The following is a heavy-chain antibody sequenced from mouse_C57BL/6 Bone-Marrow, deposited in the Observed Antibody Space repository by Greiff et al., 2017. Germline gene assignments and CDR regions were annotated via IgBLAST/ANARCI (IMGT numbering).Heavy chain of an antibody. V-gene: IGHV1-26*01. CDR3: ARFYGYYSYYAMDY. CDR2: INPNNGGT. Sequence: VQLQQSGPELVKPGASVKISCKASGYTFTDYYMNWVKQSHGKSLEWIGDINPNNGGTSYNQKFKGKATLTVDKSSSTAYMELRSLTSEDSAVYYYARFYGYYSYYAMDYWGQGTSVTVSS. D-gene: IGHD2-3*01. CDR1: GYTFTDYY. J-gene: IGHJ4*01.